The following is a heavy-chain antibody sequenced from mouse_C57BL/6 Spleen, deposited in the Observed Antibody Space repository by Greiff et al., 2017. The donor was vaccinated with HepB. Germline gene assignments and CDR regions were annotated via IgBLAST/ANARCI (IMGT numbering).Heavy chain of an antibody. CDR2: IDPETGGT. CDR1: GYTFTDYE. J-gene: IGHJ2*01. Sequence: QVQLKQSGAELVRPGASVTLSCKASGYTFTDYEMHWVKQTPVHGLEWIGAIDPETGGTAYNQKFKGKAILTADKSSSTAYMELRSLTSEDSAVYYCTRTPPPRYFDYWGQGTTLTVSS. V-gene: IGHV1-15*01. CDR3: TRTPPPRYFDY.